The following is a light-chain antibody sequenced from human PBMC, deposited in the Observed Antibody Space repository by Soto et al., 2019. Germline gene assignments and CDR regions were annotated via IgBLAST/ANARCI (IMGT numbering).Light chain of an antibody. V-gene: IGKV1-17*01. J-gene: IGKJ1*01. CDR2: GSS. CDR1: QAIRND. CDR3: LQHNVFPRT. Sequence: DIQMTQSPSSLSASVGDRVTITCRAIQAIRNDLAWYQQKPGRAPKRLIYGSSSLQSGVPSRFSGRGSGTEFTLTISSLQPEDFATYYCLQHNVFPRTFGQGTKVDIK.